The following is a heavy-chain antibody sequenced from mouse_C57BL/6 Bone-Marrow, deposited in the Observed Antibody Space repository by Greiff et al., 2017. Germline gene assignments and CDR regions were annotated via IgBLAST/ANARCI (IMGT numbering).Heavy chain of an antibody. D-gene: IGHD1-1*01. Sequence: DVKLVESGGGLVKPGGSLKLSCAASGFTFSDYGMHWVRQAPEKGLEWVAYISSGSSTIYYADTVKGRFTISRDNAKNTLFLQMTSLRSEDTAMYYCASLYYPAYWGQGTLVTVSA. CDR3: ASLYYPAY. V-gene: IGHV5-17*01. CDR1: GFTFSDYG. J-gene: IGHJ3*01. CDR2: ISSGSSTI.